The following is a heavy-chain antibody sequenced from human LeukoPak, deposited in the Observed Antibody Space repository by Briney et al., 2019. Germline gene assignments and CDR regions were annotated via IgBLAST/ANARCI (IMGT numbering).Heavy chain of an antibody. CDR2: INSDGSST. Sequence: GGSLRLSCAASGFTFNSHWMHWVRQAPGKGLVWVSRINSDGSSTSYADSVKGRFTFSRDNAKNALYLQMNSLRAEDTAVYYCARAPYYCSTTSCYTSLNFDYWGQGTLVTVSS. D-gene: IGHD2-2*01. V-gene: IGHV3-74*01. CDR1: GFTFNSHW. J-gene: IGHJ4*02. CDR3: ARAPYYCSTTSCYTSLNFDY.